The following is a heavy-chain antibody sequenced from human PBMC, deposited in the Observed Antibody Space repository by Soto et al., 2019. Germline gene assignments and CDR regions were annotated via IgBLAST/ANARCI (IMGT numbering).Heavy chain of an antibody. V-gene: IGHV1-18*01. J-gene: IGHJ6*02. CDR3: ARSKIVVVPAAPLGYYYYGMDV. CDR1: GYTFTSYG. CDR2: ISAYNGNT. Sequence: GSSVKVCCKASGYTFTSYGISWVRQAPGQGLEWMGWISAYNGNTNYAQKLQGRVTMTTDTSTSTAYMELRSLRSDDTAVYYCARSKIVVVPAAPLGYYYYGMDVWGQGTTVTVSS. D-gene: IGHD2-2*01.